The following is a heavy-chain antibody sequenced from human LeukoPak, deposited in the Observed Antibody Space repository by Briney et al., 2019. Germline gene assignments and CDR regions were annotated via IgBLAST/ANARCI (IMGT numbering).Heavy chain of an antibody. V-gene: IGHV5-51*01. Sequence: GESLKISCKGSGYIFTSYWIGWVRQMPGKGLEWMGIIYPGDSDTRYSPSFQGQVTISADKSISTAYLQWSSLKASDTAMYYCAVSSSWYWGRFGDAFDIWGQGTMVTVSS. J-gene: IGHJ3*02. D-gene: IGHD6-13*01. CDR3: AVSSSWYWGRFGDAFDI. CDR2: IYPGDSDT. CDR1: GYIFTSYW.